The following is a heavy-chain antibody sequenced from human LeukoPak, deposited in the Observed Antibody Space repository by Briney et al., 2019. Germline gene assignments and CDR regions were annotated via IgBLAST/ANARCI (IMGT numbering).Heavy chain of an antibody. CDR1: GGSISSSSYY. D-gene: IGHD3-10*01. Sequence: PSETLCLTCAVSGGSISSSSYYWGWIRQPPGKGLEWIGSIYYSGSTYYNPSLKSRVTMSVDTSKNQFSLKLSSVTAADTAVYYCARTESYYYGSGSYYTRLPSYYFDYWGQGTLVTVSS. J-gene: IGHJ4*02. V-gene: IGHV4-39*07. CDR3: ARTESYYYGSGSYYTRLPSYYFDY. CDR2: IYYSGST.